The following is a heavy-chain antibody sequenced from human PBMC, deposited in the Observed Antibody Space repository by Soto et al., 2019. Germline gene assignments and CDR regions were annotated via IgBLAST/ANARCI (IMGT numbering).Heavy chain of an antibody. CDR1: GYIFTSYA. V-gene: IGHV1-3*01. CDR3: ARDPAPNGYFDY. D-gene: IGHD4-17*01. Sequence: ASVNVSCKTSGYIFTSYAIHWVRQASGQRLEWMGWINAANGNTKYSQKFQGRVTITRDTSARTAYLELSSLRSEDTAVYYCARDPAPNGYFDYWGQGTLVTVSS. J-gene: IGHJ4*02. CDR2: INAANGNT.